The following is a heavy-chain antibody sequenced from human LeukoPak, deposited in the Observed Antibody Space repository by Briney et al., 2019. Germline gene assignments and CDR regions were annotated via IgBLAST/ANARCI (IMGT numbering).Heavy chain of an antibody. CDR1: GYSFTSYW. Sequence: KPGESLKISCKGSGYSFTSYWIGWVRQMPGKGLEWMGIIYPGDSDTRYSPSFQGQVTISADKSISTAYLQWSSLKASHTAMYYCARQPHYYDSSGYYLFDYWGQGTLVTVSS. V-gene: IGHV5-51*01. CDR2: IYPGDSDT. CDR3: ARQPHYYDSSGYYLFDY. D-gene: IGHD3-22*01. J-gene: IGHJ4*02.